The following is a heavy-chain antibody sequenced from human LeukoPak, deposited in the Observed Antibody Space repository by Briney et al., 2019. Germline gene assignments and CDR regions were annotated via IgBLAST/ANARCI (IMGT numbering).Heavy chain of an antibody. D-gene: IGHD1-26*01. CDR1: GFTFSSYA. CDR3: AKPLGGSYLFDR. CDR2: IEVGGAIT. Sequence: GGSLRLSCAASGFTFSSYAMSWVRRAPGKGLEWVSTIEVGGAITHYAASVKGRFTISRDTSKKILYLQMDSLRPEDTAVYYCAKPLGGSYLFDRWGQGTLVTVSS. V-gene: IGHV3-23*01. J-gene: IGHJ4*02.